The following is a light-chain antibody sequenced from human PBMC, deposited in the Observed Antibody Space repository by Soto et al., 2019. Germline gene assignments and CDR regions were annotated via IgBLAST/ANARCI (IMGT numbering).Light chain of an antibody. CDR3: NQRQSWPRT. J-gene: IGKJ1*01. Sequence: EIVLTQSPGTLSLSPGDRVTLSCRASQSVSSRFLAWYQHRPGQAPRLLIYQTSIRAAGIPARFSASGSGTNFTITLRDVKPEDFELYYCNQRQSWPRTFGNGTKVDIK. CDR1: QSVSSRF. CDR2: QTS. V-gene: IGKV3D-20*02.